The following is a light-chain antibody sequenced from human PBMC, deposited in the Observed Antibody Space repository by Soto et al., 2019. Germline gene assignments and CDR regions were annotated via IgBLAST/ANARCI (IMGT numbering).Light chain of an antibody. CDR1: QRVGGNY. CDR3: QHYVDSPWA. J-gene: IGKJ1*01. Sequence: EIVLTQSPDTLSLSPGERATLSCRASQRVGGNYLAWFQQKPGQAPRLLIYCASSRATGIPGRFSGSGSGTDFTLTINSLEPEDFAVYYCQHYVDSPWAFGHGTKVEIK. CDR2: CAS. V-gene: IGKV3-20*01.